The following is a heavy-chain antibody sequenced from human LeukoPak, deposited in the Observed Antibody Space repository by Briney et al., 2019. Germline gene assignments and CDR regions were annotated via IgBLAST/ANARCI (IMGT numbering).Heavy chain of an antibody. V-gene: IGHV1-18*01. CDR2: ISAYNGNT. D-gene: IGHD1-1*01. J-gene: IGHJ4*02. CDR1: DYTFSNYG. CDR3: ARYPLCNDEEVLDY. Sequence: ASVKVSCKASDYTFSNYGIIWVRQAPGQGLEWMGWISAYNGNTNYAQKLQGRVTMTTDTSTSTAYMELRSLRSDDTAVYYCARYPLCNDEEVLDYWGQGTLVTVSS.